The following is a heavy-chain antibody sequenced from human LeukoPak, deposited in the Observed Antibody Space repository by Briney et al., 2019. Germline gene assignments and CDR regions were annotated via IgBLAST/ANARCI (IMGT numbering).Heavy chain of an antibody. V-gene: IGHV4-34*01. CDR3: ARDNYGGNSLGFDY. J-gene: IGHJ4*02. D-gene: IGHD4-23*01. CDR1: GGSFSGYY. Sequence: SSETLSLTCAVYGGSFSGYYWSWIRQPPGKGLEWIGEINHSGSTNYNPSLKSRVTMSLDTSKNQFSLKLSSVTAADTAVYYCARDNYGGNSLGFDYWGQGTLVTVSS. CDR2: INHSGST.